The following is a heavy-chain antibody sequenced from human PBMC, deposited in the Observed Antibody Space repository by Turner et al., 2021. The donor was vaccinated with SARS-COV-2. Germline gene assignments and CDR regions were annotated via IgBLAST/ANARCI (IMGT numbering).Heavy chain of an antibody. CDR3: ANNYYDSSGDFYVFYFDL. CDR1: GCTFSTYA. D-gene: IGHD3-22*01. V-gene: IGHV1-69*01. J-gene: IGHJ2*01. CDR2: IIPLFGTA. Sequence: QVQLVQSGAEVKKPGSSVKVSCKASGCTFSTYAISWVRQAPGQGLEWMGGIIPLFGTAKYAQKFQGRVTITADEYTSTAYMELSSLRSEDTAVYYCANNYYDSSGDFYVFYFDLWGRGTLVTVSS.